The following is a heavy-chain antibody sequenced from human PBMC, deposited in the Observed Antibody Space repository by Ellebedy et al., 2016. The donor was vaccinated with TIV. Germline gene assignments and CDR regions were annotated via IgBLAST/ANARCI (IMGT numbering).Heavy chain of an antibody. J-gene: IGHJ5*02. Sequence: GESLKISCAASGFTFSSYSMNWVRQAPGKGLEWVSSISSSSSYIYYADSVKGRFTISRDNAKNSLYLQMNSLRAEDTAVYYCAREVTRWFDPWGQGTLVTVSS. CDR1: GFTFSSYS. D-gene: IGHD4-23*01. V-gene: IGHV3-21*01. CDR3: AREVTRWFDP. CDR2: ISSSSSYI.